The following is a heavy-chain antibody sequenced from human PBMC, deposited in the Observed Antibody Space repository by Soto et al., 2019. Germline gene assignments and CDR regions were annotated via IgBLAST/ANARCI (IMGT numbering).Heavy chain of an antibody. CDR1: GDTFMSDT. D-gene: IGHD2-15*01. J-gene: IGHJ4*02. V-gene: IGHV1-69*13. CDR2: IVPLFDTA. CDR3: ASPARGAAGLYYFDH. Sequence: ASVKVSFKASGDTFMSDTFSLVRQAPGQGLEWMGGIVPLFDTADYAQKFQGRVTITAAESTSTVYMELSSLRSEDTAVYYCASPARGAAGLYYFDHWGQGTQVTVSS.